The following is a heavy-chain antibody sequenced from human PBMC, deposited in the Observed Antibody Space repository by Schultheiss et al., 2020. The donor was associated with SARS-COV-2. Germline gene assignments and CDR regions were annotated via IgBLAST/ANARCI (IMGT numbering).Heavy chain of an antibody. CDR1: GYTFTSYG. J-gene: IGHJ6*02. CDR2: ISAYNGNT. V-gene: IGHV1-18*01. D-gene: IGHD4-17*01. Sequence: ASVKVSCKASGYTFTSYGISWVRQAPGQGLEWMGWISAYNGNTNYAQKLQGRVTMTRNTSISTAYMELSRLRSDDTAVYYCARGRGTVTKRDYYYGMDVWGQGTTVTVSS. CDR3: ARGRGTVTKRDYYYGMDV.